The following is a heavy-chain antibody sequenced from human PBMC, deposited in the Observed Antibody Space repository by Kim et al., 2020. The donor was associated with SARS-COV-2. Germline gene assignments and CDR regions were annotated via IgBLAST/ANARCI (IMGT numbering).Heavy chain of an antibody. Sequence: QYGRKNPYAESGRGRITISRDNAESPLYLQMNSLRAEDTAMYYCARDGASWGQGTLVTVSS. D-gene: IGHD3-10*01. CDR3: ARDGAS. J-gene: IGHJ5*02. V-gene: IGHV3-7*01. CDR2: QYGRKN.